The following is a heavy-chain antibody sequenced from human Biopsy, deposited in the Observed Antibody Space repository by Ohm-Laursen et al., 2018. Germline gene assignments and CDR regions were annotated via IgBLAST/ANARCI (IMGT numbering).Heavy chain of an antibody. CDR1: GDSINNYY. V-gene: IGHV4-4*07. J-gene: IGHJ3*02. D-gene: IGHD1-26*01. CDR2: IYTSGSP. CDR3: ARGTGRYYVYGAFDI. Sequence: PGTLSLTCTVSGDSINNYYWSWIRQPAGKGLEWIGRIYTSGSPNYNLSLESRVTMSVDTSKNQFPLNLRSVTAADTAIYYCARGTGRYYVYGAFDIWGQGTVVTVSS.